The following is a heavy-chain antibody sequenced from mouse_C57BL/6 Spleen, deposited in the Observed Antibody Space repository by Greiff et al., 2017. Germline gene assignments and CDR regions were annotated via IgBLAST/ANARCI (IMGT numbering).Heavy chain of an antibody. CDR3: ARSGVLVTTYYFDY. D-gene: IGHD2-2*01. CDR1: GYTFTSYW. Sequence: QVQLQQPGAELVRPGSSVKLSCKASGYTFTSYWMHWVKQRPIQGLEWIGNIDPSDSETHYNQKFKDKATLTVDKSSSTAYMQLSSLTSEDSAVYYWARSGVLVTTYYFDYWGQGTTLTVSS. V-gene: IGHV1-52*01. CDR2: IDPSDSET. J-gene: IGHJ2*01.